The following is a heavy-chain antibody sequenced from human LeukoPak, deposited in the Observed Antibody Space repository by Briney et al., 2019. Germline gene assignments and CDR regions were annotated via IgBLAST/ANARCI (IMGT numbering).Heavy chain of an antibody. V-gene: IGHV4-38-2*02. CDR2: IYYTGNT. J-gene: IGHJ4*02. CDR3: ASRRAYHVYAY. CDR1: GYSISSGYY. D-gene: IGHD5/OR15-5a*01. Sequence: SETLPLTCTVSGYSISSGYYWGWIRQPPGKGLEWIGSIYYTGNTYYNPSLKSRVTISVDTSKNQFSLKLSSVTAADTAVYYCASRRAYHVYAYWGQGTLVTVSS.